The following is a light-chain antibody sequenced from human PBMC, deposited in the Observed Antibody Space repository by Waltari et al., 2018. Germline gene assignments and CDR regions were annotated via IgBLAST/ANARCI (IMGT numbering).Light chain of an antibody. V-gene: IGLV2-11*01. Sequence: QSALTQPRSVSGSPGQSVTISCTGTSSDVGGYNYVSGYQQHPGKAPKLMIYDLSKRPSGVPDRFSGSKSGNTASLTISGLQAEDEADYYCCSYAGSSYVFGTGTKVTVL. CDR2: DLS. CDR1: SSDVGGYNY. J-gene: IGLJ1*01. CDR3: CSYAGSSYV.